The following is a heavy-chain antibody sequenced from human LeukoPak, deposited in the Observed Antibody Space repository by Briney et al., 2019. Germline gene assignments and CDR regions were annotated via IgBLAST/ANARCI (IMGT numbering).Heavy chain of an antibody. Sequence: SETLSLTCTVSGGSISSYYWSWIRQPPGKGLEWIGYIYYSGSTNYNPSLKSRVTISVDTSKNQFSLKLSSVTAADTAVYYCARVSTRGQQLVYYWGQGTLVTVSS. V-gene: IGHV4-59*01. J-gene: IGHJ4*02. D-gene: IGHD6-13*01. CDR1: GGSISSYY. CDR2: IYYSGST. CDR3: ARVSTRGQQLVYY.